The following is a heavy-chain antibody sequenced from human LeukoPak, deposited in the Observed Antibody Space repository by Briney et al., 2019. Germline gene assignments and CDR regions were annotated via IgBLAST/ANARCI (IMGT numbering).Heavy chain of an antibody. CDR3: AREVIEDWFDP. J-gene: IGHJ5*02. CDR1: GGSFSGYY. CDR2: IYYSGST. V-gene: IGHV4-34*09. Sequence: SETLSLTCAVYGGSFSGYYWSWIRQPPGKGLEWIGCIYYSGSTYYNPSLKSRVTMSVDTSKNQFSLKLSSVTAADTAVYYCAREVIEDWFDPWGQGTLVTVSS. D-gene: IGHD2/OR15-2a*01.